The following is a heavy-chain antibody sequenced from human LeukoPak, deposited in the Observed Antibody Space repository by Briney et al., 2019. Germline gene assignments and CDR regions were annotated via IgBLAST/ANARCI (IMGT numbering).Heavy chain of an antibody. CDR1: GFTFSSYW. CDR3: ARARRYLGYCSGGSCYGYFDY. J-gene: IGHJ4*02. V-gene: IGHV3-7*04. D-gene: IGHD2-15*01. CDR2: IKQDGSEK. Sequence: PGVSLRLSCAASGFTFSSYWMSWVRQAPGKGLEWVANIKQDGSEKYYVDSVKGRFTISRDNAKNSLYLQMNSLRAEDTAVYYCARARRYLGYCSGGSCYGYFDYWGQGTLVTVSS.